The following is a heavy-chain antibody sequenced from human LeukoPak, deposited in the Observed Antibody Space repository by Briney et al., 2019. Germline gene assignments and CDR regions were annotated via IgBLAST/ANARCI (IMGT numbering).Heavy chain of an antibody. V-gene: IGHV4-34*01. Sequence: SETLSLTCAVYGGSFSGYYWSWIRQPPGKGLEWIGEINHSGSTYYNPSLKSRVTISVDTSKNQFSLKLSSVTAADTAVYYCARRRGSGSYYGIDYWGQGTLVTVSS. CDR1: GGSFSGYY. D-gene: IGHD3-10*01. CDR3: ARRRGSGSYYGIDY. J-gene: IGHJ4*02. CDR2: INHSGST.